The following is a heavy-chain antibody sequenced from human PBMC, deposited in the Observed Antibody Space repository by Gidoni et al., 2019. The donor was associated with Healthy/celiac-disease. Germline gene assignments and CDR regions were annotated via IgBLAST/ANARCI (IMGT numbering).Heavy chain of an antibody. J-gene: IGHJ4*02. V-gene: IGHV3-73*01. CDR2: IRSKANSYAT. D-gene: IGHD6-19*01. Sequence: EVQLVESGGGLVQPGGSLNLSCAASGFTFSGPAMHWVRQASGKGLEWVGRIRSKANSYATAYAASVKGRFTISRDDSKNTAYLQMNSLKTEDTAVYYCTRGIIAVAGSDFGEQFDYWGQGTLVTVSS. CDR1: GFTFSGPA. CDR3: TRGIIAVAGSDFGEQFDY.